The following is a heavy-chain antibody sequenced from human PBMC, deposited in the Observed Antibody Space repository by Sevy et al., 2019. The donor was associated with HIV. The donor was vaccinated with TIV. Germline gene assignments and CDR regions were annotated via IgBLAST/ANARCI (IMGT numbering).Heavy chain of an antibody. CDR1: GFTFNTHA. D-gene: IGHD3-22*01. CDR3: ARDDSSGYANYYYGMDV. V-gene: IGHV3-21*01. Sequence: GGSLRLSCAASGFTFNTHAMNWVRQAPGKGLEWVSTISSSSSYIYYADSVKGRFTISRDNAKNSLYLQMNSLRAEDTAVYYCARDDSSGYANYYYGMDVWGQGTTVTVSS. J-gene: IGHJ6*02. CDR2: ISSSSSYI.